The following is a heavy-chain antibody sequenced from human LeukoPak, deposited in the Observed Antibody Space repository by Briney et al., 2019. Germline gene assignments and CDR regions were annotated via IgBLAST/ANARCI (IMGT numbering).Heavy chain of an antibody. J-gene: IGHJ4*02. CDR1: GFTFSSDA. D-gene: IGHD3-10*01. CDR3: ANDYRSGSFHDF. CDR2: ISRRDDYT. Sequence: GGSLRLSCAASGFTFSSDAMSWVRQAPGKGLEWVSVISRRDDYTYYADSVKGRFTISRDNSKNTLYLQMNTLRAEDTAVYYCANDYRSGSFHDFWGQGTLVTVSS. V-gene: IGHV3-23*01.